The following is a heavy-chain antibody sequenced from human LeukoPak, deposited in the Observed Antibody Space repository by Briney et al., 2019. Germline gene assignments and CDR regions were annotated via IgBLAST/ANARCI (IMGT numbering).Heavy chain of an antibody. CDR1: GGSFSGYY. J-gene: IGHJ2*01. Sequence: SETLSLTCAVYGGSFSGYYWSWIRQPPGKGLEWIGEINHSGSTNYNPSLRSRVTISVDTSKNQFSLKLSSVTVADTDVYYCARDSPYYGSGSPRGYFDLWGRGTLVTVSS. CDR3: ARDSPYYGSGSPRGYFDL. CDR2: INHSGST. V-gene: IGHV4-34*01. D-gene: IGHD3-10*01.